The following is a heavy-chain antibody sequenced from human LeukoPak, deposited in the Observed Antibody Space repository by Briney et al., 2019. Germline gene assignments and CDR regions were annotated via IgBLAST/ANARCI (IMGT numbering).Heavy chain of an antibody. CDR2: IRYDGSNK. Sequence: GGSLRLSCAASGFTFSSYGMHWVRQAPGKGLEWVAFIRYDGSNKYYADSVKGRFTISRDNAKNSLYLQMNSLRAEDTAVYYCAREGESGSGSHYFPGNHYYYYMDVWGKGTTVTVSS. D-gene: IGHD3-10*01. CDR1: GFTFSSYG. J-gene: IGHJ6*03. CDR3: AREGESGSGSHYFPGNHYYYYMDV. V-gene: IGHV3-30*02.